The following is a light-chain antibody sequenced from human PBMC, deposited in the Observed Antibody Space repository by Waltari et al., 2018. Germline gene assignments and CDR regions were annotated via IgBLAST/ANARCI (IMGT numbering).Light chain of an antibody. CDR1: QSVNSN. CDR2: DAS. Sequence: ETVMAQSPATLHVSPGERATISCRASQSVNSNLAWFQHKPGQAPRLLIYDASTRATDIPARFSGSGSGTEFTLTIGSLQTEDFAVYYCQQYNNWPRTFGQGTKLEI. CDR3: QQYNNWPRT. V-gene: IGKV3-15*01. J-gene: IGKJ2*01.